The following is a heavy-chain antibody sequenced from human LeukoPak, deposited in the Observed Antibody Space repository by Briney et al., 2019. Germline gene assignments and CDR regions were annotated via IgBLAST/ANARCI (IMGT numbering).Heavy chain of an antibody. J-gene: IGHJ5*02. Sequence: AASVKVSCKASGGTFSSYAISWVRQAPGLGLEWMGGIIPIFGTANYAQKFQGRVTITTDESTSTAYMELSSLRSEDTAVYYCAVCSGGSRYRSWFDPWGQGTLVTVSS. CDR1: GGTFSSYA. CDR2: IIPIFGTA. D-gene: IGHD2-15*01. CDR3: AVCSGGSRYRSWFDP. V-gene: IGHV1-69*05.